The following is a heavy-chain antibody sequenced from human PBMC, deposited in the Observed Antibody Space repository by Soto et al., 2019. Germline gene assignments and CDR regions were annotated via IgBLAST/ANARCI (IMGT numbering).Heavy chain of an antibody. Sequence: SVKVSCKASGGTFSSYAISWVRQAPGQGLEWMGGIIPIFGTANYAQKFQGRVTITADESTSTAYMELSSLRSEDTAVYYCARXRGYYDSGGYKYNWFDHWGQGTSVTVSS. V-gene: IGHV1-69*13. D-gene: IGHD3-22*01. J-gene: IGHJ5*02. CDR1: GGTFSSYA. CDR2: IIPIFGTA. CDR3: ARXRGYYDSGGYKYNWFDH.